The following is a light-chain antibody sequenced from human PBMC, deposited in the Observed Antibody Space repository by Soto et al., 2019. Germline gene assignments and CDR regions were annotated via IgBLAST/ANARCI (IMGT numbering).Light chain of an antibody. CDR1: QSISSW. J-gene: IGKJ2*01. CDR3: QQYNSYLYT. V-gene: IGKV1-5*01. Sequence: ASVGDRVTITCRASQSISSWLAWYQQKPGKAPKLLIYDASSLESGVPSRFSGSGSGTEFTLTISSLQPDDFATYYCQQYNSYLYTFGQGTKVDIK. CDR2: DAS.